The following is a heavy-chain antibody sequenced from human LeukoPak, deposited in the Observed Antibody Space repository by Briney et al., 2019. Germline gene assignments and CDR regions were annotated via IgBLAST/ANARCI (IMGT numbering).Heavy chain of an antibody. J-gene: IGHJ4*02. CDR2: IRSKANSYAT. CDR3: TGPIAVAGFDY. D-gene: IGHD6-19*01. CDR1: GFTFSGSA. V-gene: IGHV3-73*01. Sequence: GGSLRLSCAASGFTFSGSAMHWVRQASGKGLEWVGRIRSKANSYATAYAASVKGRFTISRDDSKNTAYLQMNSLKTEDTAVYYCTGPIAVAGFDYWGQGTLVTVSS.